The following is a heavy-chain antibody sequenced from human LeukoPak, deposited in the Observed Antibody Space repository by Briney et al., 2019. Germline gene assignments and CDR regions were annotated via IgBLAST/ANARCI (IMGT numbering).Heavy chain of an antibody. CDR2: IYNSGST. V-gene: IGHV4-30-4*01. D-gene: IGHD3-22*01. J-gene: IGHJ4*02. CDR1: GGSISSGGHY. CDR3: ARGLYYYDSSGYHTAFDY. Sequence: PSETLSLTCTVSGGSISSGGHYWSWIRQHPGKGPEWIGYIYNSGSTYYNPSLKSRVTISVDTSKNQFSLKLSSVTAADTAVYYCARGLYYYDSSGYHTAFDYWGQGTLVTVSS.